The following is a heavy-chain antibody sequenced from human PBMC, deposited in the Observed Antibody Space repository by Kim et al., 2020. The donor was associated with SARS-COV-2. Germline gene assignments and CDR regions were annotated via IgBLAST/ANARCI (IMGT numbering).Heavy chain of an antibody. CDR2: ISGSGGST. Sequence: GGSLRLSCAASGFTFSSYAMSWVRQAPGKGLEWVSAISGSGGSTYYADSVKGRFTISRDNSKNTLYLQMNSLRAEDTAVYYCAKMWKQWLVLPYFDYWGQGTLVTVSS. J-gene: IGHJ4*02. CDR3: AKMWKQWLVLPYFDY. CDR1: GFTFSSYA. D-gene: IGHD6-19*01. V-gene: IGHV3-23*01.